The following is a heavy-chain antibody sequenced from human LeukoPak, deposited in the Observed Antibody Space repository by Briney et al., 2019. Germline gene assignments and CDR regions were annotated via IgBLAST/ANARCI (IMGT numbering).Heavy chain of an antibody. CDR2: ITGSTYSS. V-gene: IGHV3-23*01. CDR3: AKDQLNRFCSGGSCSITHDY. D-gene: IGHD2-15*01. CDR1: GFIFSSYG. Sequence: GGSLRLSCAASGFIFSSYGMSWVRQAPGEGLEWISGITGSTYSSYYADFVRGRFTISRDNSKNTLYLQMNSLRADDTAVYYCAKDQLNRFCSGGSCSITHDYWGQGTLVTVSS. J-gene: IGHJ4*02.